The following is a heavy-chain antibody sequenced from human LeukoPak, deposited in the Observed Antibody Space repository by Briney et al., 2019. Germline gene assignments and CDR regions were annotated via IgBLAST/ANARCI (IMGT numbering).Heavy chain of an antibody. Sequence: ASVKVSCKASGYTFTGYYMHWVRQAPGQGLEWMGWINPNSGGTNYAQKFQGRVTMTRDTSISTAYMELSRLRSDDTAVYYCARGGDIVVVPAALDNWFDPWGQGTQVTVSS. D-gene: IGHD2-2*01. CDR2: INPNSGGT. CDR3: ARGGDIVVVPAALDNWFDP. CDR1: GYTFTGYY. V-gene: IGHV1-2*02. J-gene: IGHJ5*02.